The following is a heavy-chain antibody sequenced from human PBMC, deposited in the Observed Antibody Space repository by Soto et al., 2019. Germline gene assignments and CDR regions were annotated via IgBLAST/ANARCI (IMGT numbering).Heavy chain of an antibody. J-gene: IGHJ6*02. CDR2: TRDKPNSYTT. D-gene: IGHD4-4*01. V-gene: IGHV3-72*01. CDR3: TSAAVSKTGLDF. CDR1: GFTFSDHY. Sequence: PGGSLRLSCAASGFTFSDHYMDWVRQAPGKGLEWVGRTRDKPNSYTTEYAASVKGRFTISRDDSENSVYLQMNSLKTEDTAVYYCTSAAVSKTGLDFWGQGTTVTVS.